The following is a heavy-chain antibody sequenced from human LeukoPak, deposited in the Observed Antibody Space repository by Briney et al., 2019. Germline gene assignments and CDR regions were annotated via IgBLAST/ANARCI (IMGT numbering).Heavy chain of an antibody. J-gene: IGHJ4*02. CDR2: ISYDGSNK. Sequence: PGGSLRLSCAASGFTFSIYAMHWVRQAPGKGLEWVSLISYDGSNKYYADSVKGRFTISRDNSKNTLYLQMNSLRAEDTAVYYCARDRQKLIVATAGDCWGQGTLITVSS. D-gene: IGHD5-12*01. V-gene: IGHV3-30*04. CDR3: ARDRQKLIVATAGDC. CDR1: GFTFSIYA.